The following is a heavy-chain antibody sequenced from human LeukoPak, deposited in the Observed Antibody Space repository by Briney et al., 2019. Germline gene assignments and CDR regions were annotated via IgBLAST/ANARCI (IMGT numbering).Heavy chain of an antibody. J-gene: IGHJ6*02. CDR2: ITGDGSTK. Sequence: GGSLRLSCVASGFTFSNYGMQWVRQAPGKGLEWVTVITGDGSTKFYADSVKGRFTISRDNSRNTLYLQMNSLRAEDTAVYYCARGFYYGMDVWGQGTPVTVSS. CDR3: ARGFYYGMDV. V-gene: IGHV3-33*01. CDR1: GFTFSNYG.